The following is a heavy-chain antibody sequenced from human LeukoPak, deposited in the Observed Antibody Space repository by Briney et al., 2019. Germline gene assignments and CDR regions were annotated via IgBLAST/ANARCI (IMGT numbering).Heavy chain of an antibody. CDR1: GGSFSGYY. CDR3: AGGSWGYIPDYFDY. V-gene: IGHV4-34*01. Sequence: PSETLSLTCAVYGGSFSGYYWSWIRQPPGKGLEWIGEINHSGSTNYNPSLKSRVTISVDTSKNQFSLKLRSVTAADTAVYYCAGGSWGYIPDYFDYWGQGTLVTVSS. D-gene: IGHD5-24*01. CDR2: INHSGST. J-gene: IGHJ4*02.